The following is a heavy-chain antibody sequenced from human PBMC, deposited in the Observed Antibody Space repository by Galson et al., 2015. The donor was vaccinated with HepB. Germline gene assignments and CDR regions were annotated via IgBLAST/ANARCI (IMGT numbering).Heavy chain of an antibody. CDR1: GASFSGYY. J-gene: IGHJ6*02. CDR3: ARLPYYGSWSSKVANSYYGMDV. D-gene: IGHD3-10*01. Sequence: LSLTCAVYGASFSGYYWSWIRQSPGKGLEWIGEINHGGRTNYNPSLKSRVTISQDMSKNQFSLRLSSVTAADTAVYYCARLPYYGSWSSKVANSYYGMDVWGQGTTVTVSS. V-gene: IGHV4-34*01. CDR2: INHGGRT.